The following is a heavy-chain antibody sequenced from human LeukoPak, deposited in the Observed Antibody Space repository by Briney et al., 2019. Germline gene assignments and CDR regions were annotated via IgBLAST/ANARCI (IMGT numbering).Heavy chain of an antibody. D-gene: IGHD6-19*01. CDR1: GFTFSSYW. Sequence: SGGSLRLSCAASGFTFSSYWMSWVRQAPGKGLEWVANIKQDGSEKYYVDSVKGRFTISRDNAKNSLYLQMNSLRAEDTAVYYCAKGAVAGNHDYWGQGTLVTVSS. CDR3: AKGAVAGNHDY. J-gene: IGHJ4*02. V-gene: IGHV3-7*03. CDR2: IKQDGSEK.